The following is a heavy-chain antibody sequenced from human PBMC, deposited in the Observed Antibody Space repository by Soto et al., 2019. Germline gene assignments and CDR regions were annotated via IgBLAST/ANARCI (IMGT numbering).Heavy chain of an antibody. V-gene: IGHV4-4*07. CDR3: AREGASGFGMDV. CDR2: IYPSGTT. CDR1: GGSMRTYY. J-gene: IGHJ6*02. Sequence: ETLSLTCTVSGGSMRTYYWGWIRQPAGKPLEWIGRIYPSGTTNYNPSLKSRVTLSLDTSKNQFSLNLSSVTAADTAVYYCAREGASGFGMDVWGQGTTVTVSS. D-gene: IGHD1-26*01.